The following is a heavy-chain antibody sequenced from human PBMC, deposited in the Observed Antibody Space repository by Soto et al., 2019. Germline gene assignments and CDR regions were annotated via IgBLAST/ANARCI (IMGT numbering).Heavy chain of an antibody. Sequence: SETLSLTCTVSGGSISSGGYYWSWIHQHPGKGLEWIGYIYYSGSTYYNPSLKSRVTISVDTSKNQFSLKLSSVTAADTAVYYCARDIYDILTGYVFDPWGQGTLVTVAS. CDR3: ARDIYDILTGYVFDP. D-gene: IGHD3-9*01. CDR2: IYYSGST. CDR1: GGSISSGGYY. V-gene: IGHV4-31*03. J-gene: IGHJ5*02.